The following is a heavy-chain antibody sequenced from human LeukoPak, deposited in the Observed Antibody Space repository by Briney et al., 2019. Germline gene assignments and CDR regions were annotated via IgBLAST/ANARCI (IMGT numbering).Heavy chain of an antibody. CDR2: ISPNSGNT. Sequence: ASVNLSCKACSYTFTSYGISWVRQAPGQGLEWMGWISPNSGNTKSAQKFQGRLTMTTDTSTSTAYMELGSLRSDDTAVYYCARQGVTAAENNYFYYYMDFWGKGTTVTVSS. CDR3: ARQGVTAAENNYFYYYMDF. D-gene: IGHD6-13*01. J-gene: IGHJ6*03. V-gene: IGHV1-18*01. CDR1: SYTFTSYG.